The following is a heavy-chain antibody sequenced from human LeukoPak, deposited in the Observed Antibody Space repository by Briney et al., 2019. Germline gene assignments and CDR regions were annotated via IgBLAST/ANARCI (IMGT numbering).Heavy chain of an antibody. J-gene: IGHJ4*02. D-gene: IGHD6-19*01. CDR2: ISSSSSYI. CDR3: AGDPSTIAVAGTYVY. V-gene: IGHV3-21*01. Sequence: GGSLRLSCAASGFTFSSYSMNWVRQAPGKGLEWVSSISSSSSYIYYADSVKGRFTISRDNAKNSLYLQMNSLRAEDTAVYYCAGDPSTIAVAGTYVYWGQGALVTVSS. CDR1: GFTFSSYS.